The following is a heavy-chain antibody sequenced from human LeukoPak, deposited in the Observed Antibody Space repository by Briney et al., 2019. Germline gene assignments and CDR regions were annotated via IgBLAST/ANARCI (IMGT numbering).Heavy chain of an antibody. V-gene: IGHV4-39*07. J-gene: IGHJ3*02. Sequence: PSETLSLTCTVSGGSISSSSYGWGWLRPPPGKGLEWSGCLYDSGCTYYNPSLKSRVTISVDTSKNQFSLKLSSVTAADTAVYFCARAPLSGTYYTDAFDIWGQGTMVTVSS. CDR3: ARAPLSGTYYTDAFDI. CDR1: GGSISSSSYG. D-gene: IGHD1-26*01. CDR2: LYDSGCT.